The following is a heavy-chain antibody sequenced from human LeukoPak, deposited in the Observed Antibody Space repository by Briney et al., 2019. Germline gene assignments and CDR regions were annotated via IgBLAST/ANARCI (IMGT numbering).Heavy chain of an antibody. J-gene: IGHJ3*02. CDR1: GFTFSNYW. D-gene: IGHD2-8*02. CDR3: ARDWSDAFDI. V-gene: IGHV4-39*02. Sequence: PGGSLRLSCAASGFTFSNYWMSWVRQAPGKGLEWIGSIYYSGSTYYNPSLKSRVTISVDTSKNQFSLKLSSVTAADTAVYYCARDWSDAFDIWGQGTMVTVSS. CDR2: IYYSGST.